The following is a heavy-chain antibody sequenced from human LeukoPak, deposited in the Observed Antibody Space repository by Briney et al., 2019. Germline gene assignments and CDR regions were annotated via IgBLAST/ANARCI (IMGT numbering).Heavy chain of an antibody. J-gene: IGHJ5*02. CDR1: GGSFSGYY. CDR3: ARPLGYCSDSRCPQSWFDP. D-gene: IGHD2-15*01. CDR2: INHSGRT. V-gene: IGHV4-34*01. Sequence: PSETLSLTCAVSGGSFSGYYWTWIRQPPGKGLEWIGEINHSGRTNYNPSLKSRVIMTVDTSKNQFSLKLSSVTAADTAVYYCARPLGYCSDSRCPQSWFDPWGQGTLVTVSS.